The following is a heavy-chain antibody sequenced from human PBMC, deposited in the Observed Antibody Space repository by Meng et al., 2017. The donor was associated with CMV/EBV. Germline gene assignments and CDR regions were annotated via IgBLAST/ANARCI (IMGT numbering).Heavy chain of an antibody. D-gene: IGHD4-11*01. J-gene: IGHJ6*02. CDR2: IIPDSGGT. CDR3: ARGSNGGFAMDV. CDR1: GYAFTGHY. Sequence: ASVKVSCKASGYAFTGHYVHWVRQAPGQGLEWMGWIIPDSGGTKYAQEFQGRVTMTRDTSITTGYMDLNRLRSDDTAVYFCARGSNGGFAMDVWGQGTTVTVSS. V-gene: IGHV1-2*02.